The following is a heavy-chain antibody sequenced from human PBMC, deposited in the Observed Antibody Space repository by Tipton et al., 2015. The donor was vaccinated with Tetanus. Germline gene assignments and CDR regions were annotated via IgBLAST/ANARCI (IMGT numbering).Heavy chain of an antibody. V-gene: IGHV4-39*01. J-gene: IGHJ5*02. D-gene: IGHD2/OR15-2a*01. CDR1: GDSISSSTYY. Sequence: TLSLTCSLSGDSISSSTYYWGWIRQPPGKGLEWIGSIYENGDTYYKSSLKSRLTISVDTSKNQFSLRLTSVTAADTATYYCARHFPFAPSASWGQGTPVTVSS. CDR3: ARHFPFAPSAS. CDR2: IYENGDT.